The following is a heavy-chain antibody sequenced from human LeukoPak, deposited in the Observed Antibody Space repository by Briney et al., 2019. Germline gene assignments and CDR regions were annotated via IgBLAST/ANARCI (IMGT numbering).Heavy chain of an antibody. V-gene: IGHV1-3*01. CDR2: INAGNGNT. CDR3: ARGQGLVSVWFDP. CDR1: GYTFTSYA. D-gene: IGHD6-19*01. Sequence: GASVKVSCKASGYTFTSYARHWVRQAPGQTLEWMGWINAGNGNTKYSQKFQGRVTITRDTSASTAYMELSSLRSEDTAVYYCARGQGLVSVWFDPWGQGTLVTVSS. J-gene: IGHJ5*02.